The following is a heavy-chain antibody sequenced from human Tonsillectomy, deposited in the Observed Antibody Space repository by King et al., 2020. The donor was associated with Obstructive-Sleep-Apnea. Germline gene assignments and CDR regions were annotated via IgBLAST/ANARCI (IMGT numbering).Heavy chain of an antibody. D-gene: IGHD3-9*01. V-gene: IGHV3-21*01. Sequence: ESGGGLVKPGGSLRLSCAASGFTFSRYTMNWVRQAPGKGLEWVSSISSSGTYIHYADSVKGRFTISRDNAENSLYLQMKSLRAEDTAVYYCARVYYDILTGYGGYADYWGQGTLVTVSS. CDR2: ISSSGTYI. CDR1: GFTFSRYT. CDR3: ARVYYDILTGYGGYADY. J-gene: IGHJ4*02.